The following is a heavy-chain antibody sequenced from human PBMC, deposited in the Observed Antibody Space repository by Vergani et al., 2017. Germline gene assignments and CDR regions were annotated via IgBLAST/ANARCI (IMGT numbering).Heavy chain of an antibody. CDR2: ISGSGGST. J-gene: IGHJ2*01. CDR3: AKAQSSGSYWGYWYFDL. D-gene: IGHD1-26*01. V-gene: IGHV3-23*01. CDR1: GFTFSSYA. Sequence: EVQLLESGGGLVQPGGSLRLSCAASGFTFSSYAMSWVRQAPGKGLEWVSAISGSGGSTYYADSVKGRFTISRDNSKTTLYLQMNSLRAEDTAVYYCAKAQSSGSYWGYWYFDLWGRGTLVTVSS.